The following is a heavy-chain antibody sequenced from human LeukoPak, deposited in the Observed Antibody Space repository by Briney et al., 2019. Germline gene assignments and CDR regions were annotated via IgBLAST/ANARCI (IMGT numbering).Heavy chain of an antibody. CDR1: GFTFSDYY. Sequence: KRGGSPRLSCAASGFTFSDYYMGWIRQAPGKGLEWVSYITSNGNSVYYAASVKGRFTISRDNAKNSLYLQVNSLTAEDTAVYYCAAVIDYWGQGTLVTVSS. CDR3: AAVIDY. V-gene: IGHV3-11*04. CDR2: ITSNGNSV. J-gene: IGHJ4*02.